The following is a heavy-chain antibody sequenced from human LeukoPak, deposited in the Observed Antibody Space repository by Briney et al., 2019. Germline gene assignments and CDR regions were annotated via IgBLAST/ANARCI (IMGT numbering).Heavy chain of an antibody. CDR2: ITNSGNSK. J-gene: IGHJ4*02. Sequence: PGGSLRLSCAASEFTFSSYSMNWVRQAPGKGLEWVSYITNSGNSKSYADSVKGRFTISRDNSKNTLYLQMNSLRAEDTAVYYCARVTTVTTPPDYWGQGTLVTVSS. CDR1: EFTFSSYS. V-gene: IGHV3-48*01. CDR3: ARVTTVTTPPDY. D-gene: IGHD4-17*01.